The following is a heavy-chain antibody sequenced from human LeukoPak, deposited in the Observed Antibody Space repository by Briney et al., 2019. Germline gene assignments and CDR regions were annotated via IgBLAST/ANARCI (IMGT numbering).Heavy chain of an antibody. CDR1: GGTFSSYA. Sequence: ASVKVSCKASGGTFSSYAISWVRQAPEQGLEWMGGIIPIFGTANYAQKFQGRVTITADESTSTAYMELSSLRSEDTAVYYCARGKNYGGNFDYWGQGTLVTVSS. CDR3: ARGKNYGGNFDY. D-gene: IGHD4-23*01. CDR2: IIPIFGTA. J-gene: IGHJ4*02. V-gene: IGHV1-69*13.